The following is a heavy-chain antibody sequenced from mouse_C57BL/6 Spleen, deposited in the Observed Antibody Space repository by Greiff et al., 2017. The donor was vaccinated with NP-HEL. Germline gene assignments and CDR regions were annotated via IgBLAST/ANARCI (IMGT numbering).Heavy chain of an antibody. D-gene: IGHD2-5*01. CDR1: GFTFTDYY. J-gene: IGHJ4*01. V-gene: IGHV7-3*01. Sequence: EVQLVESGGGLVQPGGSLSLSCAASGFTFTDYYMSWVRQPPGKALEWLGFIRNKANGYTTEYSASVKGRFTISRDNSQSILYLQMNALRAEDSATYYCARSRPHYSNYGRAMDYWGQGTSVTVSS. CDR2: IRNKANGYTT. CDR3: ARSRPHYSNYGRAMDY.